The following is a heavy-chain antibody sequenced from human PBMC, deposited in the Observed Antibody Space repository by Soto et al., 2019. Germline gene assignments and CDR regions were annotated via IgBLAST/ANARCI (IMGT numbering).Heavy chain of an antibody. V-gene: IGHV5-51*01. D-gene: IGHD3-3*01. CDR1: GHSFTSYW. CDR3: ARHPILEWFPLYYFDY. CDR2: IYLGVSDT. Sequence: GESLKISCKGSGHSFTSYWIGWVRQMPEQGLQWMGSIYLGVSDTRKRPPYQGQVTISSAKSMSTAYLHWSSLKASDPAKYYCARHPILEWFPLYYFDYWGQGTLVTVSS. J-gene: IGHJ4*02.